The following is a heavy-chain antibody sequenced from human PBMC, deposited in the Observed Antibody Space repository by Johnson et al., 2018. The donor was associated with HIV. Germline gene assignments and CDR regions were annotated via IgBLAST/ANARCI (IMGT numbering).Heavy chain of an antibody. J-gene: IGHJ3*02. Sequence: EQLVESGGGLVQPGGSLRLSCAASGFTFDDYGMSWVRQAPGKGLEWVSGINWNGGSTGYADSVKGRFTISRDNAKNSLYLQMNSLRAEDTAFYYCAIVGATKDAFDIWGQGTMVTVSS. V-gene: IGHV3-20*04. CDR1: GFTFDDYG. CDR3: AIVGATKDAFDI. CDR2: INWNGGST. D-gene: IGHD1-26*01.